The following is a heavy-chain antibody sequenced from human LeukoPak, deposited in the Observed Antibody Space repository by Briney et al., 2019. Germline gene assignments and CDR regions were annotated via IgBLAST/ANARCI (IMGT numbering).Heavy chain of an antibody. CDR1: GGSFSGYY. Sequence: KPSETLSLTCAVYGGSFSGYYWSWIRQPPGKGLEWIGEINHSGSTNYNPSLKSRVTISVDTSKNQFSLKLSSVTAADTAVYYCASNYYDSSGYYYWFDPWGQGTLVTVSS. D-gene: IGHD3-22*01. CDR2: INHSGST. V-gene: IGHV4-34*01. J-gene: IGHJ5*02. CDR3: ASNYYDSSGYYYWFDP.